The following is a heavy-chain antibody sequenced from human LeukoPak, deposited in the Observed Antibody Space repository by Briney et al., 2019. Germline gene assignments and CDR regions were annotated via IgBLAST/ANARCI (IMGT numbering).Heavy chain of an antibody. V-gene: IGHV1-18*01. CDR1: GYTFTSYG. CDR3: ARDQQGDSSSWYDY. Sequence: GASVKVSCKASGYTFTSYGISWVRQAPGQGLEWMGWISAYNGNTNYAQKLQGRVTMTTDTSTSTAYMELRSLRSDDTAVYYCARDQQGDSSSWYDYWGQGALVTVSS. D-gene: IGHD6-13*01. J-gene: IGHJ4*02. CDR2: ISAYNGNT.